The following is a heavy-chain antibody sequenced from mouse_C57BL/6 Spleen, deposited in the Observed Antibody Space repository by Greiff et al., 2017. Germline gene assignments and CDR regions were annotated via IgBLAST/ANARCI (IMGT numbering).Heavy chain of an antibody. CDR1: GFTFSDYY. CDR3: ARGYDGYYGVYAMDY. D-gene: IGHD2-3*01. J-gene: IGHJ4*01. Sequence: EVMLVESEGGLVQPGSSMKLSCPASGFTFSDYYMAWVRPVPEKGLEWVANINFDGSSTYYLDSLKSRFIISRDNAKNILYLQMSSLKAEDTATYYCARGYDGYYGVYAMDYWGQGTSVTVSS. V-gene: IGHV5-16*01. CDR2: INFDGSST.